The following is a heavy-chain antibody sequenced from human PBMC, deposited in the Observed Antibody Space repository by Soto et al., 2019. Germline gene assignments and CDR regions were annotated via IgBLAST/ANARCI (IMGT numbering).Heavy chain of an antibody. Sequence: GASVKVSCKASGDSFSSYAISWVRQAPGQGLEWMGGIIPIFGTANYAQKFQGRVTITADESTSTAYMELSSLRSEDTAVYYCARDGFLGDYYYYGMDVWGQGTTVTVSS. D-gene: IGHD3-3*01. CDR1: GDSFSSYA. CDR2: IIPIFGTA. V-gene: IGHV1-69*13. CDR3: ARDGFLGDYYYYGMDV. J-gene: IGHJ6*02.